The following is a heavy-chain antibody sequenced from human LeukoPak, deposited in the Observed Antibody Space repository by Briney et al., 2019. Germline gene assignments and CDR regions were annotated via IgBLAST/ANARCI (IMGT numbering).Heavy chain of an antibody. D-gene: IGHD3-10*01. CDR1: VFTFSSYA. CDR2: ISYGGSNK. CDR3: ARNYYGSGSYYTPGY. J-gene: IGHJ4*02. Sequence: GGSLRLSCAASVFTFSSYAMHWVRQAPGKGLEWVAVISYGGSNKYYADSVKGRFTISRDNSKNTLYLQMNSLRAEDTAVYYCARNYYGSGSYYTPGYWGQGTLVTVSS. V-gene: IGHV3-30*04.